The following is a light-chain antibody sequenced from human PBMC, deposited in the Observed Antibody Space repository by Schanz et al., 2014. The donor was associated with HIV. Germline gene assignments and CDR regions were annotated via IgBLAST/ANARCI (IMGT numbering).Light chain of an antibody. V-gene: IGLV2-14*03. Sequence: QSALTQPASVSGSPGQSITISCTGTSIDVGGYDYVSWYQKHPDKAPRLIIYDVSNRPSGVSSRFSGSKSGNTASLTISALQAEDEADYYCSSYTTTNTWLFGGGTKLTVL. CDR1: SIDVGGYDY. J-gene: IGLJ3*02. CDR2: DVS. CDR3: SSYTTTNTWL.